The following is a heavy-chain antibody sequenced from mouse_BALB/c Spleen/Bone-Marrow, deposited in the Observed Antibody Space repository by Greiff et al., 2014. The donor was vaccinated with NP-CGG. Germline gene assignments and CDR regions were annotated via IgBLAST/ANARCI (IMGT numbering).Heavy chain of an antibody. J-gene: IGHJ2*01. CDR2: INPYNGGT. Sequence: VQLKESGPELVKPGASMKISCKASGYSFTGYTMNWVKQSHGKNLEWIGLINPYNGGTSHNQKFKGKATLTVDKSSSTAYMELLSLTSEDSAVYYCARGNTVVAPYFDYWGQGTTLTVSS. V-gene: IGHV1-18*01. CDR3: ARGNTVVAPYFDY. D-gene: IGHD1-1*01. CDR1: GYSFTGYT.